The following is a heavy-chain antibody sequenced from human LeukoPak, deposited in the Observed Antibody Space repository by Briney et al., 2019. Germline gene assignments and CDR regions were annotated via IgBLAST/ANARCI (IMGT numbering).Heavy chain of an antibody. J-gene: IGHJ5*02. V-gene: IGHV4-61*01. CDR2: IYYSGST. CDR1: GGSISSGSYY. CDR3: ARGGVGWFDP. Sequence: SETLSLTCTVSGGSISSGSYYWSWIRQPPGKGLEWIGYIYYSGSTNYNPSLKSRVTISVDTSKNQFSLKLSSVTAADTAVYYCARGGVGWFDPWGQGTLVTVSS. D-gene: IGHD1-26*01.